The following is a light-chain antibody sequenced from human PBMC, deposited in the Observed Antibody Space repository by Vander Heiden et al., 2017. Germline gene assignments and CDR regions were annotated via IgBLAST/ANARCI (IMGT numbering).Light chain of an antibody. CDR2: WAS. Sequence: DIVMTQSPDSLAVSLGERATINGKSSQSVLYSSNNNNYLAWYQQKPGQPPKLLIYWASTRESGVPDRFSGSGSGTDFTLTISSLQAEDVAVYYCQQYYSPPHTFGQGTKLEIK. J-gene: IGKJ2*01. V-gene: IGKV4-1*01. CDR3: QQYYSPPHT. CDR1: QSVLYSSNNNNY.